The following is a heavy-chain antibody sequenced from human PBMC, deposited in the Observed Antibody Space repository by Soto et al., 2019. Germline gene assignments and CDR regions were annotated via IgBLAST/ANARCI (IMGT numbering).Heavy chain of an antibody. D-gene: IGHD6-6*01. CDR2: ITETGGDT. J-gene: IGHJ6*02. V-gene: IGHV3-23*01. CDR3: NKASPDRHHMDV. CDR1: GFTFSKFV. Sequence: EVQLLESGGDLVQPGGSLRLSCAASGFTFSKFVMRWVRQTPGKGLEWVSTITETGGDTYYTDSVKGRFTISRDNSKNTLYLQMTSLRAKDTALYYCNKASPDRHHMDVWGQGTTVAVSS.